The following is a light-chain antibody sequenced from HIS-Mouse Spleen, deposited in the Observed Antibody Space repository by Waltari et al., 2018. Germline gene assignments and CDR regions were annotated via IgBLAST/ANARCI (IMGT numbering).Light chain of an antibody. Sequence: QSVLTQPPSVSGAPGQRVTISCTGSSTNIGAGYDVHWYQQLPATAPKLLIYGNSNRPSGVPDRFSGSKSGTSASLAITGLQAEDEADYYCQSYDSSLSGSNVVFGGGTKLTVL. CDR3: QSYDSSLSGSNVV. J-gene: IGLJ2*01. CDR2: GNS. CDR1: STNIGAGYD. V-gene: IGLV1-40*01.